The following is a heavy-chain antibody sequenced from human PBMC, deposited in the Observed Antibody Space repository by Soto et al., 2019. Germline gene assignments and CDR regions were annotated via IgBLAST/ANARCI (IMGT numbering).Heavy chain of an antibody. D-gene: IGHD5-12*01. V-gene: IGHV1-69*13. J-gene: IGHJ5*02. CDR1: GGTFSSYA. CDR3: PCEMATKNWFDP. Sequence: SVKVSCKATGGTFSSYAISWVRQAPGQGLEWMGGIIPIFGTANYSEKFQGRVTITADESTSTAYMELSSMRTEDTAVYYWPCEMATKNWFDPWGQGTPVTVSS. CDR2: IIPIFGTA.